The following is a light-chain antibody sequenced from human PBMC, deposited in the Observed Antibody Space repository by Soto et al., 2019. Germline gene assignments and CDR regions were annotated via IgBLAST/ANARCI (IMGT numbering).Light chain of an antibody. Sequence: QSVLTQPPSVSGAPGQRVTISCTGSSSNIGAGYDVHWYQQLPGTAPKLLVHGNTDRPSGVPDRFSGSKSGTSASLAITGLRAEYEADYYCQSYDSSLSGWLFGGGTKLTVL. CDR3: QSYDSSLSGWL. CDR2: GNT. V-gene: IGLV1-40*01. J-gene: IGLJ2*01. CDR1: SSNIGAGYD.